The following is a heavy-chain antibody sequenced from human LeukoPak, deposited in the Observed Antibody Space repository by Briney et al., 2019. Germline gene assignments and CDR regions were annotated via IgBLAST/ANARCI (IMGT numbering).Heavy chain of an antibody. CDR3: AKGKEGGIPAAGTVNAFDI. Sequence: PGRSLRLSCAASGFTFSSYGMHWVRQAPGKGLEWVAVIWYDGSNKYYADSVKGRFTISRDNSKNTLYLQMNSLRAEDTAVYYCAKGKEGGIPAAGTVNAFDIWGQGIMVTVSS. V-gene: IGHV3-33*06. D-gene: IGHD6-13*01. J-gene: IGHJ3*02. CDR1: GFTFSSYG. CDR2: IWYDGSNK.